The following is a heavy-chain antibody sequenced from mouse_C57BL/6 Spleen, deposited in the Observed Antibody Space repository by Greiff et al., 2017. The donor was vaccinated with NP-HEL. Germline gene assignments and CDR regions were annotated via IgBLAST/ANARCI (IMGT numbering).Heavy chain of an antibody. V-gene: IGHV5-17*01. J-gene: IGHJ3*01. CDR1: GFTFSDYG. CDR2: ISSGSSTI. Sequence: EVMLVESGGGLVKPGGSLKLSCAASGFTFSDYGMHWVRQAPEKGLEWVAYISSGSSTIYYADTVKGRFPISRDNAKNTLFLQMTSLRSEDTAMYYCARGDYDGFAYWGQGTLVTVSA. CDR3: ARGDYDGFAY. D-gene: IGHD2-4*01.